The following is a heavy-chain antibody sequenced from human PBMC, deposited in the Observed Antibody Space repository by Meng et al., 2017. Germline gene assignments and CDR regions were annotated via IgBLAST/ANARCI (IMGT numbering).Heavy chain of an antibody. CDR1: GFTFSSYA. CDR2: IWYDGSNK. V-gene: IGHV3-33*08. D-gene: IGHD2-15*01. J-gene: IGHJ6*02. Sequence: GGSLRLSCAASGFTFSSYAMSWVRQAPGKGLEWVAVIWYDGSNKYYADSVKGRFTISRDNSKNTLYLQMNSLRAEDTAVYYCAREGYCSGGSCYSYYYYGMDVWGQGTTVTVSS. CDR3: AREGYCSGGSCYSYYYYGMDV.